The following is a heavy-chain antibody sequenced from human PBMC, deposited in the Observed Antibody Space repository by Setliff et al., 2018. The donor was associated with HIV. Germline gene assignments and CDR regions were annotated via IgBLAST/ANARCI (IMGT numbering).Heavy chain of an antibody. D-gene: IGHD3-3*01. CDR1: GGSISSSSYY. Sequence: PSETLSLTCTVSGGSISSSSYYWGWVRQPPGKGLEWIGSVYYSGTTYYNPSLTSRVTISVDTSKNQFSHKLTSVTAADTALYYCARHFSIFGVTIISNDAFDIWGRGTMVTVS. J-gene: IGHJ3*02. V-gene: IGHV4-39*01. CDR2: VYYSGTT. CDR3: ARHFSIFGVTIISNDAFDI.